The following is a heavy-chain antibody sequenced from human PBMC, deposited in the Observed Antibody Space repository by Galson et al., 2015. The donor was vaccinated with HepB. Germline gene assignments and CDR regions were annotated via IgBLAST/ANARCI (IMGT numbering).Heavy chain of an antibody. J-gene: IGHJ6*02. V-gene: IGHV1-69*13. CDR1: GGTFSSYA. CDR3: ARDDIVVVPAAKTNYYYYGMDV. D-gene: IGHD2-2*01. CDR2: IIPIFGTA. Sequence: SVKVSCKASGGTFSSYAISWVRQAPGQGLEWMGGIIPIFGTANYAQKFQGRVTITADESTSTAYMELSSLRSEDTAVYYCARDDIVVVPAAKTNYYYYGMDVWGQGTTVTVS.